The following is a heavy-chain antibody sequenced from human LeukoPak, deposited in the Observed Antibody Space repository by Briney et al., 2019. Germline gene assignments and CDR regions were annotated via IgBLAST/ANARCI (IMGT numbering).Heavy chain of an antibody. CDR1: GFTFSGSA. J-gene: IGHJ4*02. Sequence: PGGSLRLSCAASGFTFSGSAMHWVRQASGKGLEWVGRIRSKANTYATAYAASVKGRFTISRDDSKNTAYLQVNSLKTEDTAVYYCTRGTVDYWGQGTLVTVSS. CDR3: TRGTVDY. CDR2: IRSKANTYAT. V-gene: IGHV3-73*01.